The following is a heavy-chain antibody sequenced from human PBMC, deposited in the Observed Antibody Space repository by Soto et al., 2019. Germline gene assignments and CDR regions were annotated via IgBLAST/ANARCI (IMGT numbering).Heavy chain of an antibody. Sequence: PSQTLSLTCAISGDRVSSNSAAWNWIRQSPSRGLEWLGRTYYRSRWYNDYAVSVKSRITVNPDTSRNQFSLHLNSVTPEDTAVYYGAGTTSLQWYYMEGWEKGTTVTISS. CDR3: AGTTSLQWYYMEG. V-gene: IGHV6-1*01. J-gene: IGHJ6*03. CDR1: GDRVSSNSAA. D-gene: IGHD1-7*01. CDR2: TYYRSRWYN.